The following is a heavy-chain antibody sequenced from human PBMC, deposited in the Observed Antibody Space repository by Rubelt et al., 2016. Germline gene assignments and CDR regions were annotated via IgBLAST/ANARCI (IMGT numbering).Heavy chain of an antibody. Sequence: QVQLQQWGAGLLKPSETLSLTCTVSGDSITNYYWSWIRQPPGKGLEWIGYYYSGSTTYNPSLESRVTILVDTSKNQFSLKLTSVTAADTAVYYCARKGYCSSYNCYGARDAIDIWGQGTSVTVSS. CDR2: YYSGST. V-gene: IGHV4-59*12. CDR1: GDSITNYY. CDR3: ARKGYCSSYNCYGARDAIDI. D-gene: IGHD2-2*01. J-gene: IGHJ3*02.